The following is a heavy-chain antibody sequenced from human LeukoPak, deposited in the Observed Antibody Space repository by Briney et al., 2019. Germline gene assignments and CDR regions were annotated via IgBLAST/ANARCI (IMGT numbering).Heavy chain of an antibody. V-gene: IGHV1-69*13. CDR2: IIPIFGTA. CDR1: GGTFSSYA. D-gene: IGHD2-2*01. CDR3: ASPSRVPAARSYYYYYYMDV. J-gene: IGHJ6*03. Sequence: ASVKVSCKASGGTFSSYAISWVRQAPGQGLEWMGGIIPIFGTANYAQKLQGRVTITADESTSTAYMELSSLRSEDTAVYYCASPSRVPAARSYYYYYYMDVWGKGTTVTVSS.